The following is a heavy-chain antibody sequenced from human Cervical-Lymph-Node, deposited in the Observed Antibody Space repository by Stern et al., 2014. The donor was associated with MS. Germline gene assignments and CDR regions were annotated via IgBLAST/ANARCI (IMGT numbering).Heavy chain of an antibody. CDR2: ISSGDNYI. V-gene: IGHV3-21*01. Sequence: QLVESGGGLVKPGGSLRLSCAASGFTFSSYTMNWVRQAPGKGLEWVACISSGDNYIYYADSVKGRFTISRDNAKNSLFLQLSSLRAEDTAVYYCARATVVRGPFDYWGQGTLVTVSS. J-gene: IGHJ4*02. CDR3: ARATVVRGPFDY. D-gene: IGHD3-10*01. CDR1: GFTFSSYT.